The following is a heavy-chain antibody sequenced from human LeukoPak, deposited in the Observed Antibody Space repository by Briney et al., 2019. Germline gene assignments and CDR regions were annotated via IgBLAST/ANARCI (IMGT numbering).Heavy chain of an antibody. Sequence: SVKVSCKASGGTFSSYAISWVRQAPGQGLEWMGRIIPILGIANYAQKFQGRVTVTADKSTSTAYMELSSLRSEDTAVYYCARDLRGYSGYGGLTGGEYYFDYWGQGTLVTVTS. CDR3: ARDLRGYSGYGGLTGGEYYFDY. CDR1: GGTFSSYA. D-gene: IGHD5-12*01. V-gene: IGHV1-69*04. J-gene: IGHJ4*02. CDR2: IIPILGIA.